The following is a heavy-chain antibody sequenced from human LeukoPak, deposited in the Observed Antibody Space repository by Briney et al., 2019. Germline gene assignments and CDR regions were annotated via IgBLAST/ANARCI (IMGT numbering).Heavy chain of an antibody. CDR2: ISGNGGST. CDR3: ARQAAGVVY. V-gene: IGHV3-64*01. CDR1: GFTFSTYA. Sequence: GGSLRLSCAASGFTFSTYAIHWVRQAPGKGLEYVSGISGNGGSTYYANSVKGRFTISRDNSKNTLYLQMGSLRVEDMAVYYCARQAAGVVYWGQGTLVTASS. D-gene: IGHD6-13*01. J-gene: IGHJ4*02.